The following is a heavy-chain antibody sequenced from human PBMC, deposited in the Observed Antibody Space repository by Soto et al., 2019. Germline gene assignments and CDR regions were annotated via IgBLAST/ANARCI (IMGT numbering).Heavy chain of an antibody. Sequence: GVSLRLSCAASGFTFSSYWMSWVRQSPGKGLEWVANIKQDGSEKYYVDSVKGRFTISRDNAKNSLYLQMNSLRAEDAAVYYCARRGTQLWLWGPDDAFDIWGQGKMVT. J-gene: IGHJ3*02. D-gene: IGHD5-18*01. V-gene: IGHV3-7*01. CDR3: ARRGTQLWLWGPDDAFDI. CDR1: GFTFSSYW. CDR2: IKQDGSEK.